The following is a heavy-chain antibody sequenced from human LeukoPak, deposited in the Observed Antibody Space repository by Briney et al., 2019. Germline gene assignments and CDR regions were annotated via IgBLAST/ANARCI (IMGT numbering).Heavy chain of an antibody. V-gene: IGHV4-59*01. CDR3: ARGITGTIIGAFDI. CDR1: GASISSYY. J-gene: IGHJ3*02. CDR2: IYYSGST. D-gene: IGHD1-7*01. Sequence: SETLSLTCTVSGASISSYYWSWIRQPPGKGLEWIGYIYYSGSTNYNPSLKSRVTISVDTSKNQFSLRLSSVTAADTAVYYCARGITGTIIGAFDIWGQGTMVTVSS.